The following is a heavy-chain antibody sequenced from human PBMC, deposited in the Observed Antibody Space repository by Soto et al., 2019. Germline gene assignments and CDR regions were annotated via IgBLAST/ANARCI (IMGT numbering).Heavy chain of an antibody. D-gene: IGHD3-22*01. CDR3: AKALDYDSSGYYYFDY. J-gene: IGHJ4*02. CDR2: ISWNSGSI. Sequence: EVQLVESGGGLVQSGRSLRLSCAASGFTFDDYAMHWVRQAPGKGLEWVSSISWNSGSIAYADSVKGRFTISRDNAKNSLFLQMSRLSPEDTALYYCAKALDYDSSGYYYFDYWGQGTLVTVSS. V-gene: IGHV3-9*01. CDR1: GFTFDDYA.